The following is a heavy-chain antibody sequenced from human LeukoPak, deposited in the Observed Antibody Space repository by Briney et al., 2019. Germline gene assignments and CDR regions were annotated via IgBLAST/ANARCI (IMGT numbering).Heavy chain of an antibody. CDR3: ARKSQDYGDPNDDSDY. CDR1: GASISSSY. D-gene: IGHD4-17*01. V-gene: IGHV4-59*01. J-gene: IGHJ4*02. CDR2: ISNHGSA. Sequence: SETLSLTCTVSGASISSSYWSWIRQPPGKGLEWIGYISNHGSANYNPSLNSPVTISVSTSQNQFFLELSSVTAADTAVYYCARKSQDYGDPNDDSDYWGQGTLVTVSS.